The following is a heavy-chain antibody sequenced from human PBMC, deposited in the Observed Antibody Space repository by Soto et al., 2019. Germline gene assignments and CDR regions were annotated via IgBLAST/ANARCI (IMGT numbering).Heavy chain of an antibody. CDR3: ATSVGATYGDYGGGFNN. CDR1: GGSIIISSYS. D-gene: IGHD4-17*01. J-gene: IGHJ4*02. Sequence: QLQLQESGPGLVKPSETLSLTCTVSGGSIIISSYSWGWFRQPPGKGREWIGSIYYSGSTYYNPSLKSRVTISVDTSKNQFSLKLSSVTAADTAVYYCATSVGATYGDYGGGFNNWGQGTLGTVSS. V-gene: IGHV4-39*01. CDR2: IYYSGST.